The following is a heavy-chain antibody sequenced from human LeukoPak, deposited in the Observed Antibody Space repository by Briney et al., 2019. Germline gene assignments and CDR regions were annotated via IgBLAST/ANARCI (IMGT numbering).Heavy chain of an antibody. D-gene: IGHD3-22*01. J-gene: IGHJ4*02. CDR1: GFTFSSYA. V-gene: IGHV3-30-3*01. CDR2: ISYDGSNK. CDR3: ARGAETYYYDSSGYYYFDY. Sequence: PGRSLRLSCAASGFTFSSYAMHWVRQAPGKGLEWVAVISYDGSNKYYADSVKGRFTISRDNSKNTLYLQMNSLRAEDTAVYYCARGAETYYYDSSGYYYFDYWGQGTLVTVSS.